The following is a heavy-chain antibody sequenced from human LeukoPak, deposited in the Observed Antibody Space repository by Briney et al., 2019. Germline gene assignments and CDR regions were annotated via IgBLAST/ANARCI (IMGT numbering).Heavy chain of an antibody. D-gene: IGHD3-10*01. J-gene: IGHJ4*02. V-gene: IGHV3-30*18. CDR1: GFTSSSYG. CDR2: ISYDGSNK. Sequence: GGSLRLSCAASGFTSSSYGMHWVRQAPGKGLEWVAVISYDGSNKYYADSVKGRFTISRDNSKNTLYLQMNSLRAEDTAVYYCAKGRPYPAVGSSHFDYWGQGTLVTVSS. CDR3: AKGRPYPAVGSSHFDY.